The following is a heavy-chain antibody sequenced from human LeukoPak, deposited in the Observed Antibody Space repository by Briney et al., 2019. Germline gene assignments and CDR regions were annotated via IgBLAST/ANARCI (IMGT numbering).Heavy chain of an antibody. Sequence: GASVKVSCKASGYTFTSYGISWVRQAPGQGLEWMGWISAYNGNTNYAQKLQGRVTMTTDTSTSTAYMGLRSLRSDDTAVYYCARDLLWVRGVFYYYGMDVWGKGTTVTVSS. J-gene: IGHJ6*04. CDR2: ISAYNGNT. CDR1: GYTFTSYG. V-gene: IGHV1-18*04. D-gene: IGHD3-10*01. CDR3: ARDLLWVRGVFYYYGMDV.